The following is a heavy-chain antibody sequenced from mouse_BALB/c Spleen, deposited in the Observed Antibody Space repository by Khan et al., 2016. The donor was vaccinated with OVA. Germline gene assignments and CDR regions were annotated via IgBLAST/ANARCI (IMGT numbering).Heavy chain of an antibody. V-gene: IGHV3-2*02. CDR1: AYSVTSDYA. D-gene: IGHD2-14*01. J-gene: IGHJ2*01. Sequence: EVQLQESGPGLVKPSQSLSLTCTVTAYSVTSDYAWTWIRQFPGNKLEWMGYISYSGSTSYNPSLTSRIPITRDTSKNQFFLQLISVTTEDTATYYCACNRFYYRYSFFDYWGQGTTLTVSS. CDR3: ACNRFYYRYSFFDY. CDR2: ISYSGST.